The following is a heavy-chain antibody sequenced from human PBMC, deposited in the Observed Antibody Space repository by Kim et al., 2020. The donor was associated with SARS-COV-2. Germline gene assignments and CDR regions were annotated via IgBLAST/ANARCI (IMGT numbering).Heavy chain of an antibody. CDR3: AKDPRYYYDSSGYYYEHY. Sequence: KGRFPISRDNSKSTLYLQMNSLRAEDTAVYYCAKDPRYYYDSSGYYYEHYWGQGTLVTVSS. D-gene: IGHD3-22*01. V-gene: IGHV3-23*01. J-gene: IGHJ4*02.